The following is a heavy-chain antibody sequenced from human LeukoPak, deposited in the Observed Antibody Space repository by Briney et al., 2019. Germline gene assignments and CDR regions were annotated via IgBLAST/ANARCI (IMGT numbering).Heavy chain of an antibody. V-gene: IGHV3-23*01. CDR1: GFTFSSYA. D-gene: IGHD3-9*01. CDR2: ISGSGDST. J-gene: IGHJ4*02. CDR3: AKDLDYDILTGPFDY. Sequence: PGGSLRLSCAASGFTFSSYAMSWVRQAPGKGLEWVSAISGSGDSTYYADSVKGRFTISRDNSKNTLYLQMNSLRAEDKAVYYCAKDLDYDILTGPFDYWGQGTLVTVSS.